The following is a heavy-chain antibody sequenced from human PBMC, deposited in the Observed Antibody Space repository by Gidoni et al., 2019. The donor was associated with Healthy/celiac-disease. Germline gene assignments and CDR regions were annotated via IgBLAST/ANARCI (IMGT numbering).Heavy chain of an antibody. Sequence: QVQLVKSGAEVKKPGSSVKVSCKASGGTFSSYAISWVRQAPGQGLEWMGGIIPIFGTANYAQKFQGRVTITADESTSTAYMELSSLRSEDTAVYYCAGEGSSGPYYYYGMDVWGQGTTVTVSS. CDR2: IIPIFGTA. V-gene: IGHV1-69*01. CDR1: GGTFSSYA. CDR3: AGEGSSGPYYYYGMDV. J-gene: IGHJ6*02. D-gene: IGHD3-22*01.